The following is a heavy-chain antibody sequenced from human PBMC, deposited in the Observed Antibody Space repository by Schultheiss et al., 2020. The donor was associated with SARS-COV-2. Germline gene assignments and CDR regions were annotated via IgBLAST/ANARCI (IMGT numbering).Heavy chain of an antibody. CDR2: ISTYNGNT. D-gene: IGHD4-23*01. J-gene: IGHJ4*02. CDR3: ARDSQDYGGNSGFDYFDY. V-gene: IGHV1-18*04. CDR1: GYTFTSYG. Sequence: ASVKVSCKASGYTFTSYGINWVRQAPGQGLEWMGWISTYNGNTNYAQKLQGRVTMTTDTSTSTAHMELRSLRSDDTAVYYCARDSQDYGGNSGFDYFDYWGQGTLVTVSS.